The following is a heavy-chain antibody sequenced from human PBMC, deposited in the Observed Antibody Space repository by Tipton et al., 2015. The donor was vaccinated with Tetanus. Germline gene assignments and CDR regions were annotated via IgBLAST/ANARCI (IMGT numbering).Heavy chain of an antibody. V-gene: IGHV4-39*01. CDR3: ARHQSGYFSPFDY. D-gene: IGHD3-3*01. CDR1: GASIRGGTFY. J-gene: IGHJ4*02. Sequence: TLSLTCTVSGASIRGGTFYWGWIRQPPGKGLEWIGSIYASGDTYYIPSLKSRITISVDTSTNQFSLTLNSMAAADTGVYYCARHQSGYFSPFDYWGQGKLVTVSS. CDR2: IYASGDT.